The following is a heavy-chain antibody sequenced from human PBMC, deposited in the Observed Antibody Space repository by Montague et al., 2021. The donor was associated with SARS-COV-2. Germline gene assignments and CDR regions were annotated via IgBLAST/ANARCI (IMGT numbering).Heavy chain of an antibody. CDR3: ARSPTYYHILTGYFNGPNWFDP. CDR2: IYYSGST. J-gene: IGHJ5*02. V-gene: IGHV4-39*01. D-gene: IGHD3-9*01. Sequence: SETLSLTCTVSGGSISSSSYYWGWIRQPPGKGLEWIGSIYYSGSTYYNPSLKSRVTISVDTSKNQFSLKLSPVTAADTAVYYCARSPTYYHILTGYFNGPNWFDPWGQGTLVTVSS. CDR1: GGSISSSSYY.